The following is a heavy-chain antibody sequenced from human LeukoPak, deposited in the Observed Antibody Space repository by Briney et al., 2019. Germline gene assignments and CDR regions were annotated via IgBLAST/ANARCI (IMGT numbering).Heavy chain of an antibody. CDR3: VTSSHYCLKN. J-gene: IGHJ4*02. CDR2: IHYGGTT. V-gene: IGHV4-39*07. D-gene: IGHD2/OR15-2a*01. CDR1: GGSITSNSYY. Sequence: SETLSLTCTVSGGSITSNSYYWGWIRQPPGQGLEWIGSIHYGGTTYYNPSLKSRVTISVDTSKNQFSLKLSSVTAADTAIYYCVTSSHYCLKNWGQGTLVTVSS.